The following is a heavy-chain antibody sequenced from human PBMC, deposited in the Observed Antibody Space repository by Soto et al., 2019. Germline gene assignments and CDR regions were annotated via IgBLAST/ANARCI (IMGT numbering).Heavy chain of an antibody. CDR3: ATDRGGGGY. D-gene: IGHD3-10*01. CDR2: IYSGGYT. J-gene: IGHJ4*02. V-gene: IGHV3-53*01. CDR1: GFTVSNNY. Sequence: EVQLVESGGGLIQPGGSLRLSCAVSGFTVSNNYMSWVRQAPGKGLEGVSVIYSGGYTAYGDSVKGRFTISRDNSKNTLFLQRNARRPAGRALFYWATDRGGGGYWGQGTLVTVSS.